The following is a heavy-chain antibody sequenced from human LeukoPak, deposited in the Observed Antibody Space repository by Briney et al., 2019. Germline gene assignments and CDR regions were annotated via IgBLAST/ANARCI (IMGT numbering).Heavy chain of an antibody. CDR2: IIPIFGTA. J-gene: IGHJ4*02. D-gene: IGHD3-22*01. CDR3: ARNYYDSSGPFVY. CDR1: GGPFSSYA. V-gene: IGHV1-69*05. Sequence: ASVKVSCKASGGPFSSYAISWVRQAPGQGLEWMGGIIPIFGTANYAQKFQGRVTITTDESTSTAYMELSSLRSEDTAVYYCARNYYDSSGPFVYWGQRTLATVSS.